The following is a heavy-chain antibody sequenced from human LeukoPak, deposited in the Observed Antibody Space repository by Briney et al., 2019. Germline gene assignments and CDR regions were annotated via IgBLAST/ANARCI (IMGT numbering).Heavy chain of an antibody. CDR1: GFTFGDYT. D-gene: IGHD1-14*01. CDR3: SSRDSTGPGFDY. V-gene: IGHV3-49*04. CDR2: IRNKAFGGTT. J-gene: IGHJ4*02. Sequence: PGGSLRLSCTASGFTFGDYTMTWVRQAPGKGLEWVGFIRNKAFGGTTEYAASVKGRFTISRDGSKSIAYLQMNSLKTEDTALYYCSSRDSTGPGFDYWGQGTLVTVSS.